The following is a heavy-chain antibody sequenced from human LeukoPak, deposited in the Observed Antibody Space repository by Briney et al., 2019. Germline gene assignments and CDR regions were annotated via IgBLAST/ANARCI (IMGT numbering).Heavy chain of an antibody. V-gene: IGHV4-59*11. CDR1: GGSLSGHY. CDR3: ARFSWGCSTASCYLTY. J-gene: IGHJ4*02. CDR2: IYYTGTT. D-gene: IGHD2-2*01. Sequence: SETLSLTCTVGGGSLSGHYWGWIRQPPGKGLELVGHIYYTGTTFYNPSLNSRVTITLDTSRNQFPLRLTSVIAANTAVYYCARFSWGCSTASCYLTYWGQGTLVTVSS.